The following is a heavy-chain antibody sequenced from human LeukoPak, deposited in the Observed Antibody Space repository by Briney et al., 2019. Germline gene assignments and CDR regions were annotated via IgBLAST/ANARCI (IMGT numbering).Heavy chain of an antibody. D-gene: IGHD6-13*01. J-gene: IGHJ4*02. CDR1: GGSISSSSHY. V-gene: IGHV4-39*01. CDR3: ASREAAAGLTSDY. Sequence: SETLSLTCTVSGGSISSSSHYWGWIRQPPGKGLEWIGSIYYSGSTYYNPSLKSRVTISVDTSKNQFSLKLSSVTAADTAVYYCASREAAAGLTSDYWGQGTLVTVSS. CDR2: IYYSGST.